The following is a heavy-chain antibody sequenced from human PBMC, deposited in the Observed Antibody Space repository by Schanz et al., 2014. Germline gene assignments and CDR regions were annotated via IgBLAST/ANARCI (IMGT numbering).Heavy chain of an antibody. V-gene: IGHV3-30*02. CDR3: AKEWSPSF. CDR2: IRYDGINK. CDR1: GFTVNTNY. Sequence: VQLVESGGGLIQPGGSLRLSCAVSGFTVNTNYMSWVRQAPGKGLEWVTYIRYDGINKYYADSVKGRFTVSRDNAKSTLFLQMDSLRPEDTAIYYCAKEWSPSFWGQGTLVTVSS. D-gene: IGHD1-26*01. J-gene: IGHJ4*02.